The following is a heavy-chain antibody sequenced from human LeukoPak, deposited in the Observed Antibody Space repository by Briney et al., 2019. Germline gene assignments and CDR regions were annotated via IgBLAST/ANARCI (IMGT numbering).Heavy chain of an antibody. J-gene: IGHJ5*01. Sequence: PSETLSLTCTVSGYSIGSGHYWAWIRQPPGKGLEWIGCVYHSGTYYKSSLTSRVTISMDTSKNQFSLKLTSVTAADSAFYYCARSTGGGGHDSWGQGTQVTVSS. CDR2: VYHSGT. CDR3: ARSTGGGGHDS. D-gene: IGHD4-23*01. CDR1: GYSIGSGHY. V-gene: IGHV4-38-2*02.